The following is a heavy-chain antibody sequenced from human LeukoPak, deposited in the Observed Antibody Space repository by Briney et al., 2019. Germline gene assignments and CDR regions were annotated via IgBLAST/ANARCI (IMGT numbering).Heavy chain of an antibody. J-gene: IGHJ4*02. CDR1: GGSISSYY. D-gene: IGHD3-9*01. Sequence: SETLSLTCTVSGGSISSYYWSWIRQPPGKGLEWIGYIYYSGSTNYNPSLKSRVTISVDTSKNQFSLKLSSVTAADTAVYYCARGSKLRYFDWLFPFFDYWGQGTLVTVSS. CDR2: IYYSGST. CDR3: ARGSKLRYFDWLFPFFDY. V-gene: IGHV4-59*01.